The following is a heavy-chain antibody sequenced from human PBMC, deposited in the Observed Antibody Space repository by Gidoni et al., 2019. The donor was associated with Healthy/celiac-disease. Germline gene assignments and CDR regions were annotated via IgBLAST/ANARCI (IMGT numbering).Heavy chain of an antibody. D-gene: IGHD3-3*01. CDR1: GGSISSSSYY. Sequence: QLQLQESGPGLVKPSETLSLTCTVSGGSISSSSYYWGWIRQPPGKGLEWIGSIYYSGSTYYNPSLKSRVTISVDTSKNQFSLKLSSVTAADTAVYYCARQGGFYYDFWSGYHQNYFDYWGQGTLVTVSS. J-gene: IGHJ4*02. CDR2: IYYSGST. CDR3: ARQGGFYYDFWSGYHQNYFDY. V-gene: IGHV4-39*01.